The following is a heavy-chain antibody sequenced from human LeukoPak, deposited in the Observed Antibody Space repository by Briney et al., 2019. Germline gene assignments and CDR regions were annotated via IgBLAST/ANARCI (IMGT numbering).Heavy chain of an antibody. V-gene: IGHV3-21*06. D-gene: IGHD3-9*01. Sequence: GGSLRLSCAASGFSFSGYSMNWVRRAPGKGLEWVSSISSRSSYIYYADSLKGRFTISRDNAKNSLHLQMKGLRVEDTAVYYCARGAFDYPGRDYFDYWGQGTQVTVSS. CDR1: GFSFSGYS. J-gene: IGHJ4*02. CDR3: ARGAFDYPGRDYFDY. CDR2: ISSRSSYI.